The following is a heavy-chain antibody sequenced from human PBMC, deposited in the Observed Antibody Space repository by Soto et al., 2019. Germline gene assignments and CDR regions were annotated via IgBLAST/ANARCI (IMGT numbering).Heavy chain of an antibody. Sequence: PGGSLRLSCAASGFTFSSYWMHWVRQASGKGLVWVSRINSDGSSTSYADSVKGRFTISRDNAKNTLYLQMNSLRAEDTAVYYCARAIRAGTGAFDIWGQGTMVTVSS. CDR2: INSDGSST. D-gene: IGHD6-13*01. CDR1: GFTFSSYW. J-gene: IGHJ3*02. V-gene: IGHV3-74*01. CDR3: ARAIRAGTGAFDI.